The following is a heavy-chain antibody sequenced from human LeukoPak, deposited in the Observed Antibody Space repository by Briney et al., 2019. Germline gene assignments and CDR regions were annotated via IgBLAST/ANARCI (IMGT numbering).Heavy chain of an antibody. CDR2: IYDSGST. D-gene: IGHD6-13*01. CDR3: ARGAGAAAGTSTDY. V-gene: IGHV4-39*01. J-gene: IGHJ4*02. CDR1: GGSIRSSYYY. Sequence: SETLSLTCTVSGGSIRSSYYYWGWIRQPPGKGLEWIGSIYDSGSTYYNPSLKSRVTISVDTSKNQFSLKLSSVTAADTAVYYCARGAGAAAGTSTDYWGQGTLVTVSS.